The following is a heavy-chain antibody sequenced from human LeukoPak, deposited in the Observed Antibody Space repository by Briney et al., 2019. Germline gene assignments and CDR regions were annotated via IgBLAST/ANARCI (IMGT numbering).Heavy chain of an antibody. J-gene: IGHJ4*02. V-gene: IGHV3-48*01. CDR3: ARESDRHHDPWSGYLALDY. Sequence: SGGSLRLSCAASGFTFSSYSMNWVRQTPGKGLEWISYISPVKNTIYYADSVKGRFTISRDDAKNSLDLQMNSLRAEDTAVYYCARESDRHHDPWSGYLALDYWGQGTRVTVSS. CDR1: GFTFSSYS. CDR2: ISPVKNTI. D-gene: IGHD3-3*01.